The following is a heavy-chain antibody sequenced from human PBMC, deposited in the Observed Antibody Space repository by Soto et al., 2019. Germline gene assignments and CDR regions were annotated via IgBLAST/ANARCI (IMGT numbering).Heavy chain of an antibody. CDR3: ARHGGNDMTYYYYYYGMDV. D-gene: IGHD1-1*01. J-gene: IGHJ6*02. V-gene: IGHV5-51*01. Sequence: EVQLVQSGAEVKKPGESLKISCKGSGYSFTSYWIAWVRQMPGKGLEWMGVIHPGDSDTRYSPSFQGQVTISADKSISTAYLQWSSLEAADTAMYYCARHGGNDMTYYYYYYGMDVWGQGTTVTVSS. CDR2: IHPGDSDT. CDR1: GYSFTSYW.